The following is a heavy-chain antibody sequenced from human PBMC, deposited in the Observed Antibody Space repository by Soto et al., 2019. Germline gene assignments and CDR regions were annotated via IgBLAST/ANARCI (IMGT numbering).Heavy chain of an antibody. V-gene: IGHV4-59*08. CDR1: GGSISSYY. D-gene: IGHD3-9*01. Sequence: PSETLSLTCTVSGGSISSYYWSWIRQPPGKGLEWIGYIYYSGSTNYNPSLKSRVTISVDTSKNQFSLKLGSVTAADTAVYYCARMRILTVQVYYYYMDVWGKGTTVTVSS. J-gene: IGHJ6*03. CDR2: IYYSGST. CDR3: ARMRILTVQVYYYYMDV.